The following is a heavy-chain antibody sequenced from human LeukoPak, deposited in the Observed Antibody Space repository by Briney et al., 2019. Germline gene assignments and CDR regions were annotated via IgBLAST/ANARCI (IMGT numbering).Heavy chain of an antibody. CDR2: IKQDGSEK. CDR3: ARPYSSDWYGWFDP. Sequence: PGGSLRLSCAASGFTFSSYWMTWVRQAPGKGLEWVANIKQDGSEKYYVDSARGRFTISRDNAKNSLYLQMNSLRAEDTAVYYCARPYSSDWYGWFDPWGQGTLVTVSS. D-gene: IGHD6-13*01. CDR1: GFTFSSYW. V-gene: IGHV3-7*04. J-gene: IGHJ5*02.